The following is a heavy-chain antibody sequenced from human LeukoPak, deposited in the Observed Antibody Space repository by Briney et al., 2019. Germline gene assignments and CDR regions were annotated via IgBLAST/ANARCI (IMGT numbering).Heavy chain of an antibody. D-gene: IGHD3-3*01. CDR3: ARGARFSGAYYFDY. CDR2: INHSGST. J-gene: IGHJ4*02. Sequence: SETLSLTCAVYGGSFSDYYWTWIRQPPGKGLGWIGEINHSGSTNYNPSLKSRVTISVDTSKNQFSLKLSSVTAADTAVYYCARGARFSGAYYFDYWGQGTLVTVSP. V-gene: IGHV4-34*01. CDR1: GGSFSDYY.